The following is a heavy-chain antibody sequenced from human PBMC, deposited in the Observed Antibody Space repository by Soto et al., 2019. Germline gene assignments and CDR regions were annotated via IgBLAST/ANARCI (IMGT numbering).Heavy chain of an antibody. Sequence: SVKVSCKASGGTFSSYAISWVRQAPGQGLEWMGGIIPIFGTANYAQKFQGRVTITADESTSTAYMELSSLRSEDTAVYYCARVLRLRYFDWLSPVPNHQYHYYGMDVWGQGTTVTVSS. CDR3: ARVLRLRYFDWLSPVPNHQYHYYGMDV. CDR1: GGTFSSYA. J-gene: IGHJ6*02. V-gene: IGHV1-69*13. D-gene: IGHD3-9*01. CDR2: IIPIFGTA.